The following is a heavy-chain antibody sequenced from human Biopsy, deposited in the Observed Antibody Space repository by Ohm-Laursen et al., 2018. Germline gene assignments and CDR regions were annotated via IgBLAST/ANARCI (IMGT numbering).Heavy chain of an antibody. V-gene: IGHV4-34*01. CDR1: GGSLSGYY. CDR2: INHRGFT. CDR3: AKNLAVSSYALDI. J-gene: IGHJ3*02. D-gene: IGHD2/OR15-2a*01. Sequence: SDTLSLTCAVYGGSLSGYYWNWIRQSPGKGLEWTGEINHRGFTSNNPSLKSRFTISVDTSKNQFSLKLGSVTAADTAVYYCAKNLAVSSYALDIWGQGTMVTISS.